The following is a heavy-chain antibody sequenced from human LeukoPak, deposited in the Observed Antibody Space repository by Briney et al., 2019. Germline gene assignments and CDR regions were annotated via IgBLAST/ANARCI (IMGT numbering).Heavy chain of an antibody. CDR1: GGSFSGYY. CDR3: ARDLTPTPYGGRARGWFDP. CDR2: IYYSGST. V-gene: IGHV4-34*09. J-gene: IGHJ5*02. Sequence: TLSLTCAVYGGSFSGYYWSWIRQPPGKGLEWIGYIYYSGSTYYNPSLKSRVTISVDTSKNQFSLKLSSVTAADTAVYYCARDLTPTPYGGRARGWFDPWGQGTLVTVSS. D-gene: IGHD4-23*01.